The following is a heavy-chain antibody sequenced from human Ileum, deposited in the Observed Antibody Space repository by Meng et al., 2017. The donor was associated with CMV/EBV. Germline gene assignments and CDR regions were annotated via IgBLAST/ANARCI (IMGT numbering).Heavy chain of an antibody. CDR3: AREDCRGGSCYPGWLDP. Sequence: FTFRTHAMNWVRQAPGKGLEWVATISSAGGFRHYADSVKGRFIISRDNSANTVYLQMNSLTVDDTAVYFCAREDCRGGSCYPGWLDPWGQGTLVTVSS. V-gene: IGHV3-23*01. CDR1: FTFRTHA. D-gene: IGHD2-15*01. J-gene: IGHJ5*02. CDR2: ISSAGGFR.